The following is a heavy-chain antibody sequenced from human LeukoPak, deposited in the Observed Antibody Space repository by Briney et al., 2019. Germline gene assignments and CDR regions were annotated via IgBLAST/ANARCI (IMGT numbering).Heavy chain of an antibody. D-gene: IGHD3-22*01. V-gene: IGHV1-2*02. Sequence: ASVKVSCKASGYTFTGYYMHWVRQAPGQGLEWMGWINPNSGGTNYAQKFQGRVTMTRDTSISTAYMELSRLRSDDTAVYYCARAGHYDSSEGFDPWGQGTLVTVSS. CDR1: GYTFTGYY. CDR3: ARAGHYDSSEGFDP. CDR2: INPNSGGT. J-gene: IGHJ5*02.